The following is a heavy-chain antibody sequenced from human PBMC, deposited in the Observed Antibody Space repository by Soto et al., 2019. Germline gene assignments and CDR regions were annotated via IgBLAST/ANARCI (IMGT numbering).Heavy chain of an antibody. CDR2: IYPGDSDT. CDR3: ARQPTVTTSGYYGMDV. Sequence: GQSLQNSCKGSGYSFTSYWIGWVRQMPGKGLEWMGIIYPGDSDTRYSPSFQGQVTISADKSISTAYLQWSSLKASDTAMHYCARQPTVTTSGYYGMDVWGQGTTVTVSS. CDR1: GYSFTSYW. V-gene: IGHV5-51*01. D-gene: IGHD4-4*01. J-gene: IGHJ6*02.